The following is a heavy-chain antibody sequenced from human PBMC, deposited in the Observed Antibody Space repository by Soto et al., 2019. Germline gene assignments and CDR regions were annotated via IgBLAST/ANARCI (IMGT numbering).Heavy chain of an antibody. V-gene: IGHV6-1*01. J-gene: IGHJ5*02. D-gene: IGHD2-21*01. Sequence: SQTLSLTYAISGDSVSSNSAAWNWIRQSPSRGLEWLGRTYYRSKWYNDYAVSVKSRITINPDTSKNQFSLPLNSVTPEDTAVYYCARGNSEASEANINLFDPWGQGTLVTGSA. CDR1: GDSVSSNSAA. CDR3: ARGNSEASEANINLFDP. CDR2: TYYRSKWYN.